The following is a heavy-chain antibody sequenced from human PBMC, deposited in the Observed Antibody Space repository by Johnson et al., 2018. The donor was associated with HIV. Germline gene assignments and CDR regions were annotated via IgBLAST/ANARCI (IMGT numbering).Heavy chain of an antibody. J-gene: IGHJ3*02. CDR3: ARGWELLTPAFDI. CDR1: GFTFSSYG. CDR2: ISYDGSNK. D-gene: IGHD1-26*01. V-gene: IGHV3-30*03. Sequence: QVQLVESGGGVVQPGRSLRLSCAASGFTFSSYGMHWVRQAPGKGLEWVAVISYDGSNKYYADSVKGRFTIPRDNSKNTLYLQMGSLRAEDMAVYYCARGWELLTPAFDIWGEGTMVTVSS.